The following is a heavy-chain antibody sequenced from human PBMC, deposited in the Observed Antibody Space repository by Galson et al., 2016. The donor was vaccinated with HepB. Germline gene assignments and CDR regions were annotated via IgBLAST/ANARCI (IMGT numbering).Heavy chain of an antibody. Sequence: SLRLSCAVSGLSVSDAWMTWVRQAPGKGREWVGNIRNKRDGGTADYGAPVKGRLTISRDDSKNTLYLQMSSLKTDDTAVYFCTTWDWGLDCWGQGTLVTVSS. D-gene: IGHD3/OR15-3a*01. CDR3: TTWDWGLDC. J-gene: IGHJ4*02. CDR2: IRNKRDGGTA. CDR1: GLSVSDAW. V-gene: IGHV3-15*05.